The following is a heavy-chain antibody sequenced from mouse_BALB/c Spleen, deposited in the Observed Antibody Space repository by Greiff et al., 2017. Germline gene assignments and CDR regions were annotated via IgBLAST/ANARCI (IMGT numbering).Heavy chain of an antibody. Sequence: VKLEESGPGLVQPSQSLSITCTVSGFSLTSYGVHWVRQSPGKGLEWLGVIWSGGSTDYNAAFISRLSISKDNSKSQVFFKMNSLQANDTAIYYCASTTVVEAYWGQGTLVTVSA. CDR1: GFSLTSYG. CDR3: ASTTVVEAY. CDR2: IWSGGST. D-gene: IGHD1-1*01. V-gene: IGHV2-2*02. J-gene: IGHJ3*01.